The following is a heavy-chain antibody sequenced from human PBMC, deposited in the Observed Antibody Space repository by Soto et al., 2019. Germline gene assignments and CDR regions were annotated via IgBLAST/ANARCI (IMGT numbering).Heavy chain of an antibody. J-gene: IGHJ4*02. CDR2: ISSSGSTV. CDR3: AREGSYDTLDD. V-gene: IGHV3-48*03. Sequence: PVEPMRLPCIVSGLNFIYPVMNWRRLAPGKGLEWVSYISSSGSTVYHADSVEGRLTISRGNAKNSLFLQMNSLRAEDTALYYCAREGSYDTLDDWGLGTLVTVSS. CDR1: GLNFIYPV. D-gene: IGHD3-22*01.